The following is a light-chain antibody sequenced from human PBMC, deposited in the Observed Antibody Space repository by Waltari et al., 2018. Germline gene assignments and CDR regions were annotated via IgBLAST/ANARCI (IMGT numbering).Light chain of an antibody. CDR3: QQYNNWPLMYT. Sequence: EIVMTQSPATLSVSPGERATLSCRASQSVSSNLAWYQQKPGQAPRLLIDGASTRATGIPARFSGSGSGTEFTLTISSLQSEDFAVYYCQQYNNWPLMYTFGQGTKLEIK. V-gene: IGKV3-15*01. CDR1: QSVSSN. J-gene: IGKJ2*01. CDR2: GAS.